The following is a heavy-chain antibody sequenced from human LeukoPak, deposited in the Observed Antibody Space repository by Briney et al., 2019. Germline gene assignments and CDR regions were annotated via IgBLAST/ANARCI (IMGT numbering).Heavy chain of an antibody. J-gene: IGHJ6*03. CDR2: IIPIFRTA. CDR3: ARGFLPPYYYYYMDV. Sequence: SVKVSCKASGGTFSSYAISWVRQAPGQGLEWMGGIIPIFRTANYAQKFQGRVTITADESTSTAYMELSSLRSEDPPVYYCARGFLPPYYYYYMDVWGKGTTVTVSS. CDR1: GGTFSSYA. V-gene: IGHV1-69*01. D-gene: IGHD2/OR15-2a*01.